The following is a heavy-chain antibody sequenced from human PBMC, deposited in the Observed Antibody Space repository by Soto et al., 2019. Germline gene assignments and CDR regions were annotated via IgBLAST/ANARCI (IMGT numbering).Heavy chain of an antibody. CDR3: ARTVKYCSGGSCYYFDY. D-gene: IGHD2-15*01. Sequence: PEETLSLTCTVSGGSISSYYWSWIRQPPGKGLEWIGYIYYSGSTNYNPSLKSRVTISVDTSKNQFSLKLSSVTAADTAVYYCARTVKYCSGGSCYYFDYWGQGTLVTVSS. J-gene: IGHJ4*02. CDR1: GGSISSYY. V-gene: IGHV4-59*01. CDR2: IYYSGST.